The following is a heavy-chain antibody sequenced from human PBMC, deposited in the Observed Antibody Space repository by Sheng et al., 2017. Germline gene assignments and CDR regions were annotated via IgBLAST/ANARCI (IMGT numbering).Heavy chain of an antibody. CDR3: ARGIPYEAYYDSSGGNYYYYYMDV. J-gene: IGHJ6*03. CDR1: GGTFSSYA. Sequence: QVQLVQSGAEVKKPGSSVKVSCKASGGTFSSYAISWVRQAPGQGLEWMGGIIPIFGTANYAQKFQGRVTITTDESTSTAYMELSSLRSEDTAVYYCARGIPYEAYYDSSGGNYYYYYMDVWGKGTTVTVSS. CDR2: IIPIFGTA. V-gene: IGHV1-69*05. D-gene: IGHD3-22*01.